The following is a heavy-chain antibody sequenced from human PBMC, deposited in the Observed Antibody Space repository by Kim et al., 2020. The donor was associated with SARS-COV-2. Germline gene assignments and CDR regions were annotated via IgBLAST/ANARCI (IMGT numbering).Heavy chain of an antibody. Sequence: QTLSLTCGISGDSVSNNIAGWNWIRQSPSRGLEWLGRTYYRSKWYNDYAVSVKSRITINPDTSKNQFSLQLNSVTPEDTAVYYCARDDARRMDVWGQGTTVTVSS. CDR3: ARDDARRMDV. J-gene: IGHJ6*02. CDR2: TYYRSKWYN. V-gene: IGHV6-1*01. CDR1: GDSVSNNIAG.